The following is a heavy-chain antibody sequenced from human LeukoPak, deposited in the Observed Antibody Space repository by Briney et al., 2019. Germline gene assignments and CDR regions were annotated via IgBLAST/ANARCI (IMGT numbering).Heavy chain of an antibody. J-gene: IGHJ6*02. CDR1: GYTFTSYD. D-gene: IGHD3-3*01. CDR3: ARGSFWSVNDGMDV. V-gene: IGHV1-8*01. Sequence: ASAKVSSKASGYTFTSYDINWVRQATGQGLEWMGWMNPKSGNTGYAQKFQGRVTMTRNTSISTAYMELSSLRSEDTAVYYCARGSFWSVNDGMDVWGQGTAVTVSS. CDR2: MNPKSGNT.